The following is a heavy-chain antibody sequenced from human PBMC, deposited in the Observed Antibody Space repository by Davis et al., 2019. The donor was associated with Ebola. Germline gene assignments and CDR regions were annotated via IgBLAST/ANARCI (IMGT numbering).Heavy chain of an antibody. V-gene: IGHV1-2*04. J-gene: IGHJ3*02. CDR2: INPNSGGT. D-gene: IGHD1-1*01. CDR1: GYTFTGYY. Sequence: AASVKVSCKASGYTFTGYYMHWVRQAPGQGLEWMGWINPNSGGTNYAQKFQGWVTMTRDTSISTAYMELRSLRSDDTAVYYCAREPRYNWNDEGAFDIWGQGTMVTVSS. CDR3: AREPRYNWNDEGAFDI.